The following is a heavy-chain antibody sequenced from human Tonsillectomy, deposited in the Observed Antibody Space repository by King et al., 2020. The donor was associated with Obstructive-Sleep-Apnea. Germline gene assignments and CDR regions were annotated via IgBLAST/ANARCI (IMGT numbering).Heavy chain of an antibody. D-gene: IGHD6-13*01. CDR3: AKDNTGYSRDPLSMDV. CDR2: IRYDGSNK. CDR1: GFTFSSYG. V-gene: IGHV3-30*02. Sequence: VQLVESGGGVVQPGRSLRLSCAASGFTFSSYGMHWVRQAPGKGLEWVAFIRYDGSNKYYADSVKGRFTISRDNSKNTLYLQMNSLRAEDTAVYYCAKDNTGYSRDPLSMDVWGQGTTVTVSS. J-gene: IGHJ6*02.